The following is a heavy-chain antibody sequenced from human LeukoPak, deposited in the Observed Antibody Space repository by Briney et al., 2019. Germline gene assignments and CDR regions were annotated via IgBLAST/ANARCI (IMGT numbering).Heavy chain of an antibody. J-gene: IGHJ4*02. V-gene: IGHV1-69*13. CDR1: GGTFSTSS. Sequence: ASVKVSXKASGGTFSTSSISWVRQAPGQGLEWMGGIIPIFDTANYAQKFQGTVTITADESTSTAYMELSSLKSEDTAVYFCATYSHDSSGYFSIDYWGQGTLVTVSS. CDR2: IIPIFDTA. D-gene: IGHD3-22*01. CDR3: ATYSHDSSGYFSIDY.